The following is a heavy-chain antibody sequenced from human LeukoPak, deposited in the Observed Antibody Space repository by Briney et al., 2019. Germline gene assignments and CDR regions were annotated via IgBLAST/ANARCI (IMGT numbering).Heavy chain of an antibody. CDR1: GGTFSSYA. V-gene: IGHV1-69*13. J-gene: IGHJ4*02. Sequence: SVKVSCKASGGTFSSYAISWVRQAPGQGLEWMGGITPIFGTANYAQKFQGRVTITADESTSTAYMELSSLRSEDTAVYYCARDVPRYCSSTSCYWEFRYWGQGTLVTVSS. D-gene: IGHD2-2*01. CDR2: ITPIFGTA. CDR3: ARDVPRYCSSTSCYWEFRY.